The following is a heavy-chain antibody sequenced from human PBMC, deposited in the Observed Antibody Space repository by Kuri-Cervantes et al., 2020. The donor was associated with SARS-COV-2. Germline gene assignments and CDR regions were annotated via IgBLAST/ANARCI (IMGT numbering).Heavy chain of an antibody. V-gene: IGHV1-69*06. J-gene: IGHJ3*02. CDR1: NYTFTSYG. Sequence: SVKVSCKASNYTFTSYGISWVRQAPGQGLEWMGGIIPIFGTANYAQKFQGRVTITADKSTSTAYMELSSLRSEDTAVYYCARLGTRGYSYGYPLGAFDIWGQGTMVTVSS. CDR3: ARLGTRGYSYGYPLGAFDI. D-gene: IGHD5-18*01. CDR2: IIPIFGTA.